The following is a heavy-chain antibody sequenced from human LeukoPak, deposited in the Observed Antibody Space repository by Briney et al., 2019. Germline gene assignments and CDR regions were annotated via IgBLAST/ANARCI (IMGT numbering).Heavy chain of an antibody. CDR1: GFTFSSYG. CDR3: AREEFRSYYDFWSGYRQTNAFDI. Sequence: GGSLRLSCAASGFTFSSYGMHWVRQAPGKGLEWVAVISYDGSNKYYADSVKGRFTISRDNSKNTLYLQMNSLRAEDTAVYYCAREEFRSYYDFWSGYRQTNAFDIWGQGTMVTVSS. CDR2: ISYDGSNK. V-gene: IGHV3-30*03. J-gene: IGHJ3*02. D-gene: IGHD3-3*01.